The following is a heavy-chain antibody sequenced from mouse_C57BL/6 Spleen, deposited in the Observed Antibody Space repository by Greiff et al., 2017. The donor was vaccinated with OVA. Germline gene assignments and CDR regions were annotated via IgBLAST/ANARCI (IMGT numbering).Heavy chain of an antibody. Sequence: VQLQQPGTELVKPGASVKLSCKASGYTFPSYWMHWVKQRPGQGLEWIGNITPSNGGTNYNEKFKSKATLTVDKSSSTAYMQLSSLTSEVSAVYDCARKTTVVPYYFDYWGQGTTLTVSS. V-gene: IGHV1-53*01. CDR3: ARKTTVVPYYFDY. D-gene: IGHD1-1*01. J-gene: IGHJ2*01. CDR1: GYTFPSYW. CDR2: ITPSNGGT.